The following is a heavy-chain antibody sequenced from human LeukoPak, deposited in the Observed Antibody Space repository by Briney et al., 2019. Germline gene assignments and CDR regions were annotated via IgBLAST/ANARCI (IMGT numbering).Heavy chain of an antibody. D-gene: IGHD4-11*01. CDR3: ARASPGTVTLTNWFDP. Sequence: SETLSLTCTVSGGSISNYYWTWIRQPPGKGLEYIGYVYYSGTTYYNPSLKSRVTMSVDTSKNQFSLRLTSVTAADTAVYYCARASPGTVTLTNWFDPWGQGALVIVSS. V-gene: IGHV4-59*08. CDR1: GGSISNYY. CDR2: VYYSGTT. J-gene: IGHJ5*02.